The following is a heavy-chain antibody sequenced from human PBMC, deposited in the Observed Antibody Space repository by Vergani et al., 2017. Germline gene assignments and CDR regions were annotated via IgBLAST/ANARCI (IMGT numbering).Heavy chain of an antibody. CDR2: IWYDGSNK. CDR3: ARDSADIVVVPAALIGARSYYYYYMDV. J-gene: IGHJ6*03. V-gene: IGHV3-33*01. D-gene: IGHD2-2*01. Sequence: QVQLVESGGGVVQPGRSLRLSCAASGFTFSSYGMHWVRQAPGKGLEWVAVIWYDGSNKYYADSVKGRFTISRDTSKNTLYLQMNSLRAEDTAVYYCARDSADIVVVPAALIGARSYYYYYMDVWGKGTTVTVSS. CDR1: GFTFSSYG.